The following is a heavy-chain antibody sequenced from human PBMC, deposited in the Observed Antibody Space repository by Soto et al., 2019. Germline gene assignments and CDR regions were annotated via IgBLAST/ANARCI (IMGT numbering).Heavy chain of an antibody. J-gene: IGHJ3*02. Sequence: SVNVSCKSSGGTFSSYSISWVRQAPGQGLEWMGGIIPIFGTANYAQKFQGRVTITADESTSTAYMELSSLRSEDTAVYYCARDQGATVPGAFDIWGQGTMVTVSS. V-gene: IGHV1-69*13. D-gene: IGHD4-17*01. CDR1: GGTFSSYS. CDR2: IIPIFGTA. CDR3: ARDQGATVPGAFDI.